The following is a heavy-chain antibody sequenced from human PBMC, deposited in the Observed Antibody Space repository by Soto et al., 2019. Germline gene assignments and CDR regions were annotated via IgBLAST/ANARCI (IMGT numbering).Heavy chain of an antibody. V-gene: IGHV3-33*01. CDR1: GFTFSSYG. J-gene: IGHJ3*02. Sequence: PGGSLRLSCAASGFTFSSYGMHWVRQAPGKGLEWVAVIWYDGSNKYYADSVKGRFTISRDNSKNTLYLQMNSLRAEDTAVYYCASPAARGEDDAFDIWGQGTMVTVSS. CDR2: IWYDGSNK. CDR3: ASPAARGEDDAFDI. D-gene: IGHD6-6*01.